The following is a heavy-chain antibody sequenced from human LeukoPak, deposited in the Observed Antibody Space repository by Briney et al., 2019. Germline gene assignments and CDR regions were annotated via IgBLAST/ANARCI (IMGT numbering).Heavy chain of an antibody. D-gene: IGHD5-24*01. CDR2: IYTSGST. V-gene: IGHV4-4*07. J-gene: IGHJ6*03. Sequence: SETLSLTCTVSGGSISSYYWSWIRQPAGKGLEWMGRIYTSGSTNYNPSLKSRVTMSVDTSKNQFSLKLSSVTAADTAVYYCARAWGDGYNFAYYYYMDVWGKGTTVTVSS. CDR3: ARAWGDGYNFAYYYYMDV. CDR1: GGSISSYY.